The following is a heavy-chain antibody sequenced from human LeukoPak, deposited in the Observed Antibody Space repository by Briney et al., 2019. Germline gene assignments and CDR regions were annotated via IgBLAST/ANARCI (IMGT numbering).Heavy chain of an antibody. CDR2: INWDGGST. CDR3: AKDLGKVIAAAGTSGFDS. J-gene: IGHJ4*01. CDR1: GFTFDDYT. D-gene: IGHD6-13*01. Sequence: GGSLRLSCAASGFTFDDYTMQWVRHIPGGRLEWVSLINWDGGSTFYADSVKGGFTISRDTRKNFLYMQMISLRTEDAALYYCAKDLGKVIAAAGTSGFDSWGRGTLVTVSS. V-gene: IGHV3-43*01.